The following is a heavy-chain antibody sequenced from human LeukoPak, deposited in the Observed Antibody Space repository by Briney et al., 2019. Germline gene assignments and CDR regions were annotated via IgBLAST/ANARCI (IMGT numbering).Heavy chain of an antibody. CDR1: GLTLSNYW. CDR2: IKQDGSEK. Sequence: GGSLRLSCTASGLTLSNYWMIWVRQAPGKGLQWVAKIKQDGSEKYYVDSVKGRFTVSRDNAENSLYLQMNSLRVEDTAVYYCAARSSGNPYFWGQGTLVTVSS. V-gene: IGHV3-7*03. J-gene: IGHJ4*02. D-gene: IGHD1-26*01. CDR3: AARSSGNPYF.